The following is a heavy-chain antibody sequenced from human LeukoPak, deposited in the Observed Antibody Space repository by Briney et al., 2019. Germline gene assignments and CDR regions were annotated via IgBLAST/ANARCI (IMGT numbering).Heavy chain of an antibody. Sequence: PSETLSLTCTVSGGSISSSSYYWGWIRQPPGKGLEWIGSIYYSGSTYYNPSLKSRVTISVDTSKNQFSLKLSSVTAADTAVYYCARAVGATQWGNQYYFDYWGQGTLVTVSS. CDR2: IYYSGST. J-gene: IGHJ4*02. CDR1: GGSISSSSYY. CDR3: ARAVGATQWGNQYYFDY. V-gene: IGHV4-39*07. D-gene: IGHD1-26*01.